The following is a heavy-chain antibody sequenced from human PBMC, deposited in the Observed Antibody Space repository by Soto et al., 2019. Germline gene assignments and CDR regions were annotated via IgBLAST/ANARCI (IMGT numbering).Heavy chain of an antibody. Sequence: QIQLVQSGAEVKKPGASVKVSCKASGYTFSSYHITWVRQAPGQGLEWMGWISAYNGNTNYAQNLQGRGTMTTDPSTSTAYRELRSLRSDDTAVYYCARDLPPVDYWGQGTLVTVSS. CDR2: ISAYNGNT. J-gene: IGHJ4*02. CDR1: GYTFSSYH. CDR3: ARDLPPVDY. V-gene: IGHV1-18*01.